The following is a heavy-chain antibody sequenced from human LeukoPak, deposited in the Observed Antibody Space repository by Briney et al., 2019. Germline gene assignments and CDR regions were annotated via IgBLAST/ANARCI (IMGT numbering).Heavy chain of an antibody. D-gene: IGHD2-2*01. CDR3: ARCASCYESSL. V-gene: IGHV4-38-2*02. Sequence: SETLSLTCTVSGYSISSGYYWGWIRQPPGKGLEWIGSIYYSGSTFYNPSLKSRVTILVDTSKNQFSLKLSSVTAADTAVYYCARCASCYESSLWGQGTLVTVSS. CDR2: IYYSGST. J-gene: IGHJ4*02. CDR1: GYSISSGYY.